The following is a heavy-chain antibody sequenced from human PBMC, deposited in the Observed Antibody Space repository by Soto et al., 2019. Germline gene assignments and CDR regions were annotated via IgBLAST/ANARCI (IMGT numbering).Heavy chain of an antibody. CDR1: GGSISSGGYY. V-gene: IGHV4-31*03. D-gene: IGHD3-22*01. CDR2: IYYSGST. Sequence: PSATLSLTCTVSGGSISSGGYYWSWIRQHPGKGLEWIGYIYYSGSTYYNPSLKSRVTISVDTSKNQFSLKLSSVTAADTAVYYCARSYYYDSSGYYGARNWFDPWGQGTLVTVSS. CDR3: ARSYYYDSSGYYGARNWFDP. J-gene: IGHJ5*02.